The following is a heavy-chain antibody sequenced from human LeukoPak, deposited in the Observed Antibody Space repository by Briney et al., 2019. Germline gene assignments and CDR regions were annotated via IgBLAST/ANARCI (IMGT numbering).Heavy chain of an antibody. CDR2: IIPIFGTA. V-gene: IGHV1-69*13. CDR1: GGTFSSYA. J-gene: IGHJ3*02. Sequence: SVKVSCKASGGTFSSYAISWVRQAPGQGLEWTGGIIPIFGTANYAQKFQGRVTITADESTSTAYMELSSLRSEDTAVYYCARDRCSSTSCSLHDAFDIWGQGTMVTVSS. D-gene: IGHD2-2*01. CDR3: ARDRCSSTSCSLHDAFDI.